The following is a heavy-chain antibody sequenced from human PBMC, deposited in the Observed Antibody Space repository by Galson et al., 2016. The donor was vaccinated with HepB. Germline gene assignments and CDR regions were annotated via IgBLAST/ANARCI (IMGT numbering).Heavy chain of an antibody. CDR3: ATVPTLGAVARYLDY. Sequence: LSCAASGFTFTNYDIHWVRQAPGTGLVWVSRIDIDGNSITYADSVKGRFAISRDNAKNTVHLQMNSLRVEDTAVYYCATVPTLGAVARYLDYWGQGSLVTVSS. D-gene: IGHD3-16*01. V-gene: IGHV3-74*01. CDR2: IDIDGNSI. J-gene: IGHJ4*02. CDR1: GFTFTNYD.